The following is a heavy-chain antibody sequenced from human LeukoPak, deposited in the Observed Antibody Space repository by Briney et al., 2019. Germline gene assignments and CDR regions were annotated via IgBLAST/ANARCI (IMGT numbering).Heavy chain of an antibody. CDR3: ARDHRLAKTGYDMRGD. CDR2: LNPRTGVT. D-gene: IGHD5-12*01. Sequence: GASVRVSCKASGYTFGDYYLYWVRQAPGQGLEWVGWLNPRTGVTKYAQQFQGRVSMTRDTSISTAYMELSRLTSDDTAVYYCARDHRLAKTGYDMRGDWGQGRLVSVSS. V-gene: IGHV1-2*02. CDR1: GYTFGDYY. J-gene: IGHJ4*02.